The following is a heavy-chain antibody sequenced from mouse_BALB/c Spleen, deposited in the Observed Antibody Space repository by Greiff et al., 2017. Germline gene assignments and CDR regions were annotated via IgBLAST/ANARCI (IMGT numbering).Heavy chain of an antibody. CDR3: ARGFFDY. V-gene: IGHV1-7*01. J-gene: IGHJ2*01. Sequence: VQLQESGAELAKPGASVKMSCKASGYTFTSYWMHWVKQRPGQGLEWIGYINPSTGYTEYNQKFKDKATLTADKSSSTAYMQLSSLTSEDSAVYYCARGFFDYWGQGTTRTVSS. CDR2: INPSTGYT. CDR1: GYTFTSYW.